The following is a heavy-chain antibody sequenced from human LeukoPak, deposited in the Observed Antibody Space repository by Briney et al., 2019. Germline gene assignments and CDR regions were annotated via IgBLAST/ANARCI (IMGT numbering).Heavy chain of an antibody. Sequence: PGGSLRLSCAASGFTFSSYAMSWVRQAPGKGLEWVANIKQDGSEKYYVDSVKGRFTISRDNAKNSLYLQMNSLRAEDTAVYYCARDIRAYYDFWSGYYKGPALDYWGQGTLVTVSS. CDR1: GFTFSSYA. V-gene: IGHV3-7*01. J-gene: IGHJ4*02. CDR3: ARDIRAYYDFWSGYYKGPALDY. CDR2: IKQDGSEK. D-gene: IGHD3-3*01.